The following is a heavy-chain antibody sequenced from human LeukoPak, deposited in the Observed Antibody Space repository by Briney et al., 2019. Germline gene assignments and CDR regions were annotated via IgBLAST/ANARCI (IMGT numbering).Heavy chain of an antibody. J-gene: IGHJ4*02. V-gene: IGHV3-21*01. CDR2: ISSSSYI. Sequence: GESLKISCAASGFTFSSYSMNWVRQAPGKGLEWVSSISSSSYIYYADSVKGRFTISRDNAKNSLYLQMNSLRAEDTAVYYCARDQFGRYDFWSGYSSPFDYWGQGTLVAVSS. CDR3: ARDQFGRYDFWSGYSSPFDY. D-gene: IGHD3-3*01. CDR1: GFTFSSYS.